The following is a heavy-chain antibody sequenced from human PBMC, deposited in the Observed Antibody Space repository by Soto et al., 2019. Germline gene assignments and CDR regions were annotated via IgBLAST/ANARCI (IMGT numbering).Heavy chain of an antibody. D-gene: IGHD5-12*01. Sequence: QVQLVQSGAEVRQPASSVKVSCKTSGGTFSSYAISWLRQAPGQGLEWMGGIVPIVDTSTYAQKFQGRVTITADESMSTVYMELSSLRSDDTAVYYCVRVVAIPGYPDNWGQGTLVTVSS. J-gene: IGHJ4*02. CDR2: IVPIVDTS. V-gene: IGHV1-69*12. CDR3: VRVVAIPGYPDN. CDR1: GGTFSSYA.